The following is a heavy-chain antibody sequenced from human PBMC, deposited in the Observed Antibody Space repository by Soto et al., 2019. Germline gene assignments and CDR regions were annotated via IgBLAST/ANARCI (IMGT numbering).Heavy chain of an antibody. J-gene: IGHJ5*02. D-gene: IGHD3-9*01. CDR1: SGSISDSNW. CDR2: VYHSGIT. CDR3: AMTGTQGNWFHP. Sequence: QVQLQESGPGLVKPSGTLSLACTVSSGSISDSNWWSWVRQPPGRGLEWIGEVYHSGITNYNPSLKSRVTISVDKSKNQISLRLSSVTAADTALYYCAMTGTQGNWFHPWGQGILVAVSS. V-gene: IGHV4-4*02.